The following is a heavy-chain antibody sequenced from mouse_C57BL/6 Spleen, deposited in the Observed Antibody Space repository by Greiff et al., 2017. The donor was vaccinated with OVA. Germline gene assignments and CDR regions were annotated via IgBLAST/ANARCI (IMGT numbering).Heavy chain of an antibody. CDR2: LSSGSSTI. Sequence: EVQLVESGGGLVKPGGSLKLSCAASGFTFSDYGMHWVRQAPEKGLEWVAYLSSGSSTIYYAATVKGRFTISRDNAKNTRFLQMTSVRSDDTAMYYCARALRDYWGQGTTLTVSS. D-gene: IGHD1-1*01. CDR3: ARALRDY. J-gene: IGHJ2*01. CDR1: GFTFSDYG. V-gene: IGHV5-17*01.